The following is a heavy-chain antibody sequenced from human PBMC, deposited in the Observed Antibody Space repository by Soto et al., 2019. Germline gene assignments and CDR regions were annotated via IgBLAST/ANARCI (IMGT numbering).Heavy chain of an antibody. CDR3: ARGHTIFGVVTDVFDY. Sequence: GSLRLSCAASGFTFSSYAMSWVRQAPGKGLEWVSAISGSGGSTYYADSVKGRFTISGDNSKNTLYLQMNSLRAEDTAVYYCARGHTIFGVVTDVFDYCGQGTVVTVSS. D-gene: IGHD3-3*01. J-gene: IGHJ4*02. V-gene: IGHV3-23*01. CDR1: GFTFSSYA. CDR2: ISGSGGST.